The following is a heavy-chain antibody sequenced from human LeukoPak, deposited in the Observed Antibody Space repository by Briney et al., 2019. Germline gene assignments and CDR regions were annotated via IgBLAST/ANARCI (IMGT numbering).Heavy chain of an antibody. D-gene: IGHD3-3*01. Sequence: SETLSLTCTVSGGSISSYYWSWIRQPPGKGLEWIGYISYSGSTNYNPSLKSRVTISLDTSKNQFSLKLSSVTAADTAVYYCARVSMSDFWSGYYTNWFDPWGQGTLVTVSS. J-gene: IGHJ5*02. CDR3: ARVSMSDFWSGYYTNWFDP. CDR2: ISYSGST. V-gene: IGHV4-59*12. CDR1: GGSISSYY.